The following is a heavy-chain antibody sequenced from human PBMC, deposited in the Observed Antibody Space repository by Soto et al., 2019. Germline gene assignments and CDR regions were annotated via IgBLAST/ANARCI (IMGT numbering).Heavy chain of an antibody. CDR2: VSKSDYT. CDR1: GFTFTNFG. CDR3: AREDSIIIPAVADV. Sequence: GGALRLSCGVSGFTFTNFGINWVRQAPGKGLEWVSSVSKSDYTYYSESVKGRFTISRDNAKNSVSLQMNNLRAEDTAVYYCAREDSIIIPAVADVWGQGTQVTVSS. J-gene: IGHJ4*02. D-gene: IGHD3-10*01. V-gene: IGHV3-21*04.